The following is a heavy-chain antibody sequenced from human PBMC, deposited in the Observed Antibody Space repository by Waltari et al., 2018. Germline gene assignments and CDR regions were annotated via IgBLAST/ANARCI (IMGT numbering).Heavy chain of an antibody. CDR3: ARDYYYYGSGSYHYYYYGMDV. CDR1: GGHISSYY. CDR2: IYYSGST. J-gene: IGHJ6*02. D-gene: IGHD3-10*01. Sequence: QVQLQESGPGLVKPSETLSPTCTDSGGHISSYYWSWIRQPPGKGLEWIGYIYYSGSTNYNPSLKSRVTISVDTSKNQFSLKLSSVTAADTAVYYCARDYYYYGSGSYHYYYYGMDVWGQGTTVTVSS. V-gene: IGHV4-59*01.